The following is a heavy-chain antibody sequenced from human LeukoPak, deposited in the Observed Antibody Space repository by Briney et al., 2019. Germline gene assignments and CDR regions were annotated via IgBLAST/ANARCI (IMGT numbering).Heavy chain of an antibody. CDR1: GYSISSGYY. Sequence: SETLSLTRTVSGYSISSGYYWGWIRQPPGKGLEWIGSVFHSGSTYINPSLKSRVTMSVDTSKNHFSLNLSPVTAADTAVYYCARVAGVSIINSYYFGNWGQGTLVAVSS. J-gene: IGHJ4*02. D-gene: IGHD3-16*02. CDR2: VFHSGST. V-gene: IGHV4-38-2*02. CDR3: ARVAGVSIINSYYFGN.